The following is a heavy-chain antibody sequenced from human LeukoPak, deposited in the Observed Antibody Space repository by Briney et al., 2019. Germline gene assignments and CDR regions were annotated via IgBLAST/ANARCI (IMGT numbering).Heavy chain of an antibody. CDR1: GFTLSSYS. CDR3: ARELVVDDAFDI. D-gene: IGHD2-15*01. V-gene: IGHV3-21*01. CDR2: ISRSSAYI. Sequence: GGSLRLSCAASGFTLSSYSMNWVRQAPGKGLEWVSSISRSSAYIYYADSVKGRFTISRDNAKNTLYLQMNSLRPEDTAVYYCARELVVDDAFDIWGQGTMVTVSS. J-gene: IGHJ3*02.